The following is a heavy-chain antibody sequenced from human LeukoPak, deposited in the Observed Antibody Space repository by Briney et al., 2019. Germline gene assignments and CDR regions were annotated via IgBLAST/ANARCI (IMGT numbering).Heavy chain of an antibody. V-gene: IGHV3-23*01. Sequence: GGSLRLSCAASRFTFSNYEMHWVRQAPGKGLEWVSGISNSGGSTYYADSVKGRFTISRDNSKNTLYLQVNSLRAEDTAVYYCAEYYYYDSSGYQQYYFDYWGQGTLVTVSS. CDR3: AEYYYYDSSGYQQYYFDY. J-gene: IGHJ4*02. D-gene: IGHD3-22*01. CDR2: ISNSGGST. CDR1: RFTFSNYE.